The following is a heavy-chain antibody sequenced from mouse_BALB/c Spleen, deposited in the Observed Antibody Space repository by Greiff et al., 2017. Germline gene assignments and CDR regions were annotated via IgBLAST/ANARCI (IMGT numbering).Heavy chain of an antibody. V-gene: IGHV7-3*02. J-gene: IGHJ4*01. Sequence: EVMLVESGGGLVQPGGSLRLSCATSGFTFTDYYMSWVRQPPGKALEWLGFIRNKANGYTTEYSASVKGRFTISRDNSQSILYLQMNTLRAEDSATYYCARPYYGSSLYYAMDYWGQGTSVTVSS. CDR1: GFTFTDYY. D-gene: IGHD1-1*01. CDR2: IRNKANGYTT. CDR3: ARPYYGSSLYYAMDY.